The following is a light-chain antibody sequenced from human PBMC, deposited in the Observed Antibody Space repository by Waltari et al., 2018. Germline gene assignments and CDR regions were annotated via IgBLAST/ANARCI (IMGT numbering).Light chain of an antibody. V-gene: IGKV3-20*01. Sequence: EIVLTQSPGTLPLSPGERDTLPCRASQTVRTTYLAWYQQKPGQAPTLLIYGASSRATGIPDRFSGSGSGTDFSLTISSLEPEDFAVYYCQQYDISPLTFGGGTKVEIK. CDR3: QQYDISPLT. CDR1: QTVRTTY. CDR2: GAS. J-gene: IGKJ4*01.